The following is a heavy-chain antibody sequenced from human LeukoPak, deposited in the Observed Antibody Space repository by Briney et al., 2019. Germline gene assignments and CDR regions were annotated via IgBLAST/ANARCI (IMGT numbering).Heavy chain of an antibody. V-gene: IGHV3-23*01. CDR1: GFTFSSYA. CDR3: AKLFEVNAFDI. J-gene: IGHJ3*02. CDR2: ISGSSGST. Sequence: GGSLRVSCAASGFTFSSYAMSWVRQAPGNGLEWVSSISGSSGSTYYGDSVKGRFTISRDNSKTTLYLQMNRLKVDDSAVYFCAKLFEVNAFDIWGRGTMVTVSS. D-gene: IGHD3-16*01.